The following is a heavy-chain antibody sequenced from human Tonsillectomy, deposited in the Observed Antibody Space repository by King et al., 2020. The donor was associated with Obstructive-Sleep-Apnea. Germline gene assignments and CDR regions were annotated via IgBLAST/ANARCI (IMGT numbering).Heavy chain of an antibody. J-gene: IGHJ4*02. Sequence: QLVQSGAEVKKPGSSVKVSCKASGGTFSSYAISWVRQAPGQGLEWMGGIIPILGIANYAQKFQGRVTITADKSTSTAYMELSSLRSEETAVYYCAREGPAYYYDSRGVFDYWGQGTLVTVSS. CDR1: GGTFSSYA. CDR3: AREGPAYYYDSRGVFDY. D-gene: IGHD3-22*01. CDR2: IIPILGIA. V-gene: IGHV1-69*10.